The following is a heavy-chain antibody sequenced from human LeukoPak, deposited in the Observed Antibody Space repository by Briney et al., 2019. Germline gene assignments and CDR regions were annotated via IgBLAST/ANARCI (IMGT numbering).Heavy chain of an antibody. CDR1: GGSISSSGYY. CDR2: IDYGGST. J-gene: IGHJ6*02. Sequence: SETLSLTCTVSGGSISSSGYYWSWVRHHPGRGLEWIGYIDYGGSTHLNPSLESRVTISVDTSKNQFSLNLYAVSAADTAVYYCAQTGGGSCSGGSCYLLYGMDVWGQGTTVTVSS. V-gene: IGHV4-31*03. CDR3: AQTGGGSCSGGSCYLLYGMDV. D-gene: IGHD2-15*01.